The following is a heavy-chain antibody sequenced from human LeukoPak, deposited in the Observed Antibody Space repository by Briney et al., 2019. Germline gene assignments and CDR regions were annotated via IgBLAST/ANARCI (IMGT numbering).Heavy chain of an antibody. CDR2: IIPIFGIA. J-gene: IGHJ4*02. D-gene: IGHD1-26*01. CDR1: GGTFSSYA. CDR3: ARDSGSYSTFYFAY. Sequence: GSSVKVSCKASGGTFSSYAISWVRQAPGQGLEWMGRIIPIFGIANYAQKFQGRVMITADKSTSTAYMELSSLRSEDTAVYYCARDSGSYSTFYFAYWGQGPLVTVSS. V-gene: IGHV1-69*04.